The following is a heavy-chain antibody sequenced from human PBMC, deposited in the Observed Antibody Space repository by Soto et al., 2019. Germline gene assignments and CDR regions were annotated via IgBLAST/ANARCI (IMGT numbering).Heavy chain of an antibody. V-gene: IGHV4-39*01. CDR3: AGQGNFDWLSKETMRGSANFDY. J-gene: IGHJ4*02. D-gene: IGHD3-9*01. CDR1: GGSISSSSYY. Sequence: SETLSLTCTVSGGSISSSSYYWGWIRQPPGKGLEWIGSIYYSGSTYYNPSLKSRVTISVDTSKNQLSLKLSSVTAADTAVYYCAGQGNFDWLSKETMRGSANFDYWGQGTLVTVSS. CDR2: IYYSGST.